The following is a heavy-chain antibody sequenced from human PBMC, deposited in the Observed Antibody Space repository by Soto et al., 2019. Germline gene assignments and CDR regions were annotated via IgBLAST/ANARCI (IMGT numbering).Heavy chain of an antibody. CDR2: IYPGDSDT. Sequence: PAESMQRSGKGSGYSFTSYWIGWVRQMPGKGLEWMGIIYPGDSDTRYSPSFQGQVTISADKSISTAYLQWSSLKASDTAMYYCARGGSTWIHLWSTNYHYYVR. D-gene: IGHD5-18*01. J-gene: IGHJ6*01. CDR1: GYSFTSYW. CDR3: ARGGSTWIHLWSTNYHYYVR. V-gene: IGHV5-51*01.